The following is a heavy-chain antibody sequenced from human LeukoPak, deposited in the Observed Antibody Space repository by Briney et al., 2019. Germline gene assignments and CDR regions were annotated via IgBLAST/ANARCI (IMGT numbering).Heavy chain of an antibody. CDR2: IYHSGST. J-gene: IGHJ4*02. D-gene: IGHD4-11*01. CDR3: TREAYSNYVDY. CDR1: GYSISSGYY. Sequence: SETLSLTCAVSGYSISSGYYWGWLRQPPGKGLEWIANIYHSGSTSYNSSLESRATVSVDTSKNQFSLKLTSVTAADTAVYYCTREAYSNYVDYWGQGTLVTVSS. V-gene: IGHV4-38-2*02.